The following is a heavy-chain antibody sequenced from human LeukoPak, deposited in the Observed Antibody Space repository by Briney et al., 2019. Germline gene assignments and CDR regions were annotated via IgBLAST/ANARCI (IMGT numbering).Heavy chain of an antibody. V-gene: IGHV4-59*01. CDR1: GGSISSYY. CDR3: ARWEGPWAFDI. D-gene: IGHD1-26*01. J-gene: IGHJ3*02. CDR2: IYYSGST. Sequence: PSETLSLTCTVSGGSISSYYWSWLRQPPGKGLEWIGYIYYSGSTNYNPSLKSRVTISVDTSKNQFSLKLSSVTAADTAVYYCARWEGPWAFDIWGQGTMVTVSS.